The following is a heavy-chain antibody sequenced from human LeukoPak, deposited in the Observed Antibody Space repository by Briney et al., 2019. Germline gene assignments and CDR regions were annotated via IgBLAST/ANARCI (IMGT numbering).Heavy chain of an antibody. J-gene: IGHJ2*01. CDR3: AKDGLRFLEWYLGYFDL. D-gene: IGHD3-3*01. Sequence: GGSMRLSCAASGFTFSSYAMSWVRQTPGKGLEWVSSISGSGGSTNYADSVTGRFTISRGNSNNTLYLQMNSLRADDTAVYYCAKDGLRFLEWYLGYFDLWGRGTLVTVSS. CDR2: ISGSGGST. CDR1: GFTFSSYA. V-gene: IGHV3-23*01.